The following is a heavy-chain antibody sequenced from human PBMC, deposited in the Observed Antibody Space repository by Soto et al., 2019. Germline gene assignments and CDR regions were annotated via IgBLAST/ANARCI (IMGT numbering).Heavy chain of an antibody. Sequence: QVQLVQSGAEVKKPGASVKVSCKASGYTFSSYGISWVRQAPGQGLEWMGWISGYNGNTNYAQKLQGRVTMTIDTSTSTGYMGLRSLRSDDTAVYCCASDRGGDGMDVWGQGTTVTVSS. D-gene: IGHD3-16*01. J-gene: IGHJ6*02. CDR2: ISGYNGNT. CDR1: GYTFSSYG. V-gene: IGHV1-18*01. CDR3: ASDRGGDGMDV.